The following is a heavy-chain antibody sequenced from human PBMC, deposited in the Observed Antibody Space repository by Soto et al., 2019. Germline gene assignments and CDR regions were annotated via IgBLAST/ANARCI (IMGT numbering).Heavy chain of an antibody. CDR1: GSTFSNAW. Sequence: GGSLRPSFAASGSTFSNAWMSWVRKAPGKGLGWVGRIKIKTDGGTTDYAAPVKGRFTISRDDSKNTLYLQMNSLKTEDTAVYYCTTEPAPDYWGQGTLVTVS. J-gene: IGHJ4*02. CDR3: TTEPAPDY. CDR2: IKIKTDGGTT. V-gene: IGHV3-15*01.